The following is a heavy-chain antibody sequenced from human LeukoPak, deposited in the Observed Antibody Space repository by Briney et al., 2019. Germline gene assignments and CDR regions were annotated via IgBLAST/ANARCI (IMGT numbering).Heavy chain of an antibody. D-gene: IGHD1-26*01. CDR2: IRYDGSNK. CDR1: GFTFSSYG. V-gene: IGHV3-30*02. CDR3: AKDLVGATRYYYYYMDV. J-gene: IGHJ6*03. Sequence: GGSLRLSCAASGFTFSSYGMHWVRQAPGKGLEWVAFIRYDGSNKYYADSVKGRFTISRDNSKNTLYLQMNSLRTEDTAVYYCAKDLVGATRYYYYYMDVWGKGTTVTVSS.